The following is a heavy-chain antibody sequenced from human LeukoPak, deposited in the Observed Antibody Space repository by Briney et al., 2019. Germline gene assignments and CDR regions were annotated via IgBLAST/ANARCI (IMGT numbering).Heavy chain of an antibody. Sequence: PGGSLRLSCAASGFTFSSYWMHWVRQAPGKGLVWFSRINSDGSSTSYADSVKGRFTISRDNAKNTLYLQMNSLRAEDTAVYYCASESIAAAGEFDYWGQGTLVTVSS. D-gene: IGHD6-13*01. CDR1: GFTFSSYW. J-gene: IGHJ4*02. CDR3: ASESIAAAGEFDY. V-gene: IGHV3-74*01. CDR2: INSDGSST.